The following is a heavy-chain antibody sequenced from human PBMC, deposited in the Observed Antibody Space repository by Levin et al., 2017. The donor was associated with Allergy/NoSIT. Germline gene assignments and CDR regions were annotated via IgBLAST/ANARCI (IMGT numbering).Heavy chain of an antibody. CDR3: ARWSYYDSSGYQMVDY. V-gene: IGHV1-3*01. Sequence: ASVKVSCKASGYTFTSYAMHWVRQAPGQRLEWMGWINAGNGNTKYSQKFQGRVTITRDTSASTAYMELSSLRSEDTAVYYCARWSYYDSSGYQMVDYWGQGTLVTVSS. CDR1: GYTFTSYA. J-gene: IGHJ4*02. CDR2: INAGNGNT. D-gene: IGHD3-22*01.